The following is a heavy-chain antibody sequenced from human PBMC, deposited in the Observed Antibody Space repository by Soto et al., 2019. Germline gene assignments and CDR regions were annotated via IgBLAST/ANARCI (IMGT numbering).Heavy chain of an antibody. Sequence: QVQLQESGPRLVKPSGTLSLTCSVSGGSIRTDTWWSWVRQTPRKGLEWIGEVYNSGNTAYNPSLKGRATISVGRSKNRFSLNVNSVTAADTAVYYCARGYGDYEEWGQGTLVTVS. D-gene: IGHD4-17*01. CDR3: ARGYGDYEE. CDR2: VYNSGNT. CDR1: GGSIRTDTW. J-gene: IGHJ4*02. V-gene: IGHV4-4*02.